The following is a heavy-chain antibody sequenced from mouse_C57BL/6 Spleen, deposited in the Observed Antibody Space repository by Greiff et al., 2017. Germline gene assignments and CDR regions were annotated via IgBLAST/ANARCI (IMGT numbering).Heavy chain of an antibody. CDR1: GYTFTSYW. V-gene: IGHV1-69*01. CDR2: IDPSDSYT. J-gene: IGHJ1*03. CDR3: ARGAYYDGPYWYFDG. Sequence: QVQLQQPGAELVMPGASVKLSCKASGYTFTSYWMHWVKQRPGQGLEWIGEIDPSDSYTNYNQKFKGKSTLTVDKSSSTAYMQLSSLTSEDSAVYYCARGAYYDGPYWYFDGWGTGTTVTVSS. D-gene: IGHD1-1*01.